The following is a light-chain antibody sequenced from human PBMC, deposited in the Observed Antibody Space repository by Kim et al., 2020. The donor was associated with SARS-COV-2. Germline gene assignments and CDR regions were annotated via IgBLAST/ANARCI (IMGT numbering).Light chain of an antibody. Sequence: QGQTARIPCTGDALPKQYAYWYQQKPGQAPVLVIYKDSERPSGIPERFSGSSSGTTVTLTISGVQAEDEADYYCQSADSSGTYVVFGGGTQLTVL. CDR2: KDS. V-gene: IGLV3-25*03. J-gene: IGLJ2*01. CDR3: QSADSSGTYVV. CDR1: ALPKQY.